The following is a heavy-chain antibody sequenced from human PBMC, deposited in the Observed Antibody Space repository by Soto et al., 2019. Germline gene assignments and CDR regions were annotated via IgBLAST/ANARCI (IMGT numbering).Heavy chain of an antibody. V-gene: IGHV3-33*01. Sequence: PGGSLRLSCAASGFTFSSYGMHWVRQAPGKGLEWVAVIWYDGSNKYYADSVKGRFTISRDNSKNTLYLQMNSLRAEDTAVYYCARDQDDFWSGRRYYYYGMDVWGQGTTVTVSS. CDR2: IWYDGSNK. CDR1: GFTFSSYG. J-gene: IGHJ6*02. D-gene: IGHD3-3*01. CDR3: ARDQDDFWSGRRYYYYGMDV.